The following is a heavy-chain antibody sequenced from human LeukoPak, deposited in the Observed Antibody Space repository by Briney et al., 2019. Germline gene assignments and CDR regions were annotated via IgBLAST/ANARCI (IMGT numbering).Heavy chain of an antibody. CDR1: GFTFNTFN. V-gene: IGHV3-43*02. J-gene: IGHJ4*02. CDR2: ISGDGGST. D-gene: IGHD3-9*01. Sequence: GGSLRLSCAASGFTFNTFNMNWVRQAPGKGLEWVSLISGDGGSTYYADSVKGRFTISRDNSKNSLYLQMNSLRTEDTALYYCAKDRDYDILTGHLDYWGQGTLVTVSS. CDR3: AKDRDYDILTGHLDY.